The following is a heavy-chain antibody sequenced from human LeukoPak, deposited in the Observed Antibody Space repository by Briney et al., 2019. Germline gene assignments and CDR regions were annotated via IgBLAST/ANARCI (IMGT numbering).Heavy chain of an antibody. J-gene: IGHJ4*02. CDR3: ARAPYYYDSSGYDTDY. D-gene: IGHD3-22*01. CDR2: ISGDGAST. CDR1: GFNFVDYA. Sequence: GGSLRLSCAASGFNFVDYAMHWVRQAPRQDLEWVSLISGDGASTYYADSVKGRFTISRDNSKNSLSLQMNNLKTEDTALYYCARAPYYYDSSGYDTDYWGQGTLVTVSS. V-gene: IGHV3-43*02.